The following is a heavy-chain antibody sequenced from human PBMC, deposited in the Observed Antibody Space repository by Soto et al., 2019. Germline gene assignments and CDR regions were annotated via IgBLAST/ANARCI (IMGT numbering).Heavy chain of an antibody. Sequence: SETLSLTWTVSGGAINRSSYYWVGIRQPPGKGLEWIGSIYYSGSTYYNPSLKSRVTISVDTSKNQFSLKLSSVTAADTAVYYSARLRSSTHLDAFDIWGQGTMVTVSS. CDR1: GGAINRSSYY. D-gene: IGHD2-2*01. J-gene: IGHJ3*02. CDR2: IYYSGST. CDR3: ARLRSSTHLDAFDI. V-gene: IGHV4-39*01.